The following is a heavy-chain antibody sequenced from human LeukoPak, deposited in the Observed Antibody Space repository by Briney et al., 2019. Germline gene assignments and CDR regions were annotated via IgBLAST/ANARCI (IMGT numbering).Heavy chain of an antibody. D-gene: IGHD3-10*01. J-gene: IGHJ5*02. CDR1: GGTFSSYA. CDR2: IIPIFGTA. V-gene: IGHV1-69*13. Sequence: SVKVSCKASGGTFSSYAISWVRQAPGQGLEWMGGIIPIFGTANYAQKFQGRVTITADESTSTAYMELSSLRSEDTAVYYCAARGTYYYGSGSYWNWFDPWGQGTLVTVSS. CDR3: AARGTYYYGSGSYWNWFDP.